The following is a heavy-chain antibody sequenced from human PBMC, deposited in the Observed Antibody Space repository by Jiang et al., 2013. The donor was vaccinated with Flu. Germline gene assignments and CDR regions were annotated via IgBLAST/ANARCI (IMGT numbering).Heavy chain of an antibody. CDR2: IQSKTDGGAT. D-gene: IGHD4-11*01. J-gene: IGHJ4*02. CDR1: GFTFSNAW. Sequence: SGFTFSNAWMSWVRQAPGKGLEWVGRIQSKTDGGATYYGAPVKGRFTISRDDSKNTLYLQMNSLKTDDTGVYYCTTVSTVTTSYWGQGTPGHRLL. V-gene: IGHV3-15*01. CDR3: TTVSTVTTSY.